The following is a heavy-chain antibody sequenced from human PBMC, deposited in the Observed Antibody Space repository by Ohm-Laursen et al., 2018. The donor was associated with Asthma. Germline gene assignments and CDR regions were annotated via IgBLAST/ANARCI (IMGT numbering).Heavy chain of an antibody. CDR2: ILPSFGTP. J-gene: IGHJ4*02. D-gene: IGHD6-13*01. CDR1: GGTFSSYA. CDR3: ARVAAAAGHCDH. V-gene: IGHV1-69*13. Sequence: VKISCKASGGTFSSYAISWVRQAPGQGLEWMGGILPSFGTPNYAQKFQGRVTITADRSTSTAYLELTSLRYEDTAVYYCARVAAAAGHCDHWGQGTLVTVSS.